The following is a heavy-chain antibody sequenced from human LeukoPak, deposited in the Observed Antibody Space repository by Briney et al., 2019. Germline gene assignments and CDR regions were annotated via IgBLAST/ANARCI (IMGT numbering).Heavy chain of an antibody. D-gene: IGHD6-13*01. V-gene: IGHV3-20*04. J-gene: IGHJ5*02. CDR1: GFTLDDYG. CDR2: INWNGGST. CDR3: ARGYESSSWYGINKPEYNWFDP. Sequence: GGSLRLSCAASGFTLDDYGMSWVRHAPGKGVEGGAGINWNGGSTEYADSVKGRFTISRDNEKNSLYLQMNSLRAEDTALYYCARGYESSSWYGINKPEYNWFDPWGQGTLVTVSS.